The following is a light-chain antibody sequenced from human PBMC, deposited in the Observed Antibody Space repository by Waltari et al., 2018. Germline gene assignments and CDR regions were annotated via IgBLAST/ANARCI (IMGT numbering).Light chain of an antibody. CDR2: NDN. J-gene: IGLJ1*01. CDR3: QLWETGSDHYV. V-gene: IGLV3-21*01. CDR1: NIGIYS. Sequence: SYVLTQPPSMSVAPGQTAILTCGGDNIGIYSVHWYQPRPGQAPVLVLYNDNVRPSGRPARVSGSTSGNTATLTSSRVEGGDEAAYYCQLWETGSDHYVFGSGTTVTVL.